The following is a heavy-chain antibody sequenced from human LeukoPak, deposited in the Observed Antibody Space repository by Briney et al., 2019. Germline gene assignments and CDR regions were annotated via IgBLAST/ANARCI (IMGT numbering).Heavy chain of an antibody. J-gene: IGHJ4*02. CDR2: ISYDGSNK. CDR3: TRISGDSGGKIADY. D-gene: IGHD4-23*01. V-gene: IGHV3-30*03. CDR1: GFTFSSYG. Sequence: PGGSLRLSCAASGFTFSSYGMHWVRQAPGRGLEWVAVISYDGSNKYYADSVKGRFTISRDDSKNTAYLQMNSLKIEDTAVYYCTRISGDSGGKIADYWGQGTLVTVSS.